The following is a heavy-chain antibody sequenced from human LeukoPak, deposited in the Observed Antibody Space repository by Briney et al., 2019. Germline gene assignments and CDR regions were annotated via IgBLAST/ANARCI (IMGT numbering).Heavy chain of an antibody. CDR2: IRYDGSNK. V-gene: IGHV3-30*02. J-gene: IGHJ4*02. CDR3: AKHSDIAYDSSGYYPSFDY. Sequence: PGGSLRLSCAASGFTVSSNYMSWVRQAPGKGLEWVAFIRYDGSNKYYADSVKGRFTISRDNSKNTLYLQMNSLRAEDTAVYYCAKHSDIAYDSSGYYPSFDYWGQGTLVTVSS. D-gene: IGHD3-22*01. CDR1: GFTVSSNY.